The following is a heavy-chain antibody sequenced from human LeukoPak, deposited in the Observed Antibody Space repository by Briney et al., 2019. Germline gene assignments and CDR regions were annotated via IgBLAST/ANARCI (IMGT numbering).Heavy chain of an antibody. J-gene: IGHJ5*02. CDR2: TYYRSKGYN. D-gene: IGHD3-3*01. CDR3: ARCPFDFEGWFDP. CDR1: GDSVSSNSAA. Sequence: SQTLSLTCAISGDSVSSNSAAWNWIRQSPSRGLEWLGRTYYRSKGYNDYAVSVKSRITINPDTSKNQFSLKLSSVTAADTAVYYCARCPFDFEGWFDPWGQGTLVTVSS. V-gene: IGHV6-1*01.